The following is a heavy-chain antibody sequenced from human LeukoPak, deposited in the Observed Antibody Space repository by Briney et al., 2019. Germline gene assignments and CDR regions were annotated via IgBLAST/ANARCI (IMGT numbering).Heavy chain of an antibody. CDR2: IIPIFGTA. CDR1: GGTFSSYA. J-gene: IGHJ5*02. CDR3: ARDRITIFGVARYNWFDP. D-gene: IGHD3-3*01. V-gene: IGHV1-69*13. Sequence: ASVKVSCKASGGTFSSYAISWVRQAPGQALEWMGGIIPIFGTANYAQKFQGRVTITADESTSTAYMELSSLSSEDTAVYYCARDRITIFGVARYNWFDPWGQGTLVTVSS.